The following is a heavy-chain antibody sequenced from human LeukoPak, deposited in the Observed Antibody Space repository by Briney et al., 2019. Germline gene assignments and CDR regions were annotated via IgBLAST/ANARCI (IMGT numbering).Heavy chain of an antibody. D-gene: IGHD1-1*01. V-gene: IGHV1-2*02. CDR2: INPNSGGT. CDR3: AREGVDWNHSVYYFDY. Sequence: ASVKVSCKASGYTFTGYYMHWVRQAPGQGLEWMVWINPNSGGTNYAQKFQGRVTMTRDTSISTAYMELSRLRSDDTAVYYCAREGVDWNHSVYYFDYWGQGTLVTVSS. CDR1: GYTFTGYY. J-gene: IGHJ4*02.